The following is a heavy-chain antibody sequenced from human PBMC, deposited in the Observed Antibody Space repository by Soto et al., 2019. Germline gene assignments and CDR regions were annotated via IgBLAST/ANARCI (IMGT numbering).Heavy chain of an antibody. CDR2: IFSDNER. CDR3: ARMNADSYQFYYAMDV. V-gene: IGHV2-26*01. Sequence: SGPTLVNPTETLTLTCTVSGFSLTTGKMGVSWIRQPPGKALEWLAHIFSDNERSYSTSLQGRLTISKDTSGSQVVLSMTNVDPVDTATYYCARMNADSYQFYYAMDVWGQGTTVTVSS. J-gene: IGHJ6*02. D-gene: IGHD4-17*01. CDR1: GFSLTTGKMG.